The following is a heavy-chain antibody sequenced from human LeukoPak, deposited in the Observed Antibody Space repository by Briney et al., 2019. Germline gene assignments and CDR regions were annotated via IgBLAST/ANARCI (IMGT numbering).Heavy chain of an antibody. Sequence: GGSLRLSCAASGFTFSSYSINWVRQAPGKGLEWVSSISSSSSYIYYADSVKGRFTISRDNAKNSLYLQMNSLRAEDTAVYYCAREPYSSSWFRKKEELDYWGQGTLVTVSS. CDR2: ISSSSSYI. J-gene: IGHJ4*02. CDR1: GFTFSSYS. CDR3: AREPYSSSWFRKKEELDY. V-gene: IGHV3-21*01. D-gene: IGHD6-13*01.